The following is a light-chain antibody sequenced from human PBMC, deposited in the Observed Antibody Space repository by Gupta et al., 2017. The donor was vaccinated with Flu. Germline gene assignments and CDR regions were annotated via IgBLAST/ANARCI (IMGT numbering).Light chain of an antibody. J-gene: IGLJ1*01. CDR2: DVS. CDR3: CSYAGKV. Sequence: QSALTQPRSVSGSPGQSVTISCTGTSSDVGGYNYVSWYQQHPGKAPKLMIYDVSKRPSGVPDRFSGSKYGKTASLTISGLQAEDEADYYCCSYAGKVVGTGPKVT. CDR1: SSDVGGYNY. V-gene: IGLV2-11*01.